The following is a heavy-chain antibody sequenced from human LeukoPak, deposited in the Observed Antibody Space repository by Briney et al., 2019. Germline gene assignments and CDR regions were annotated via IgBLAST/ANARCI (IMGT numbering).Heavy chain of an antibody. D-gene: IGHD6-19*01. CDR1: GGSISSYY. V-gene: IGHV4-59*08. CDR2: IYYSGST. CDR3: ARLYRSGIAVAGLFDY. J-gene: IGHJ4*02. Sequence: PSETLSLTCTVSGGSISSYYWSWIRQPPGKGLEWIWYIYYSGSTNYNPSLKSRVTISVDTSKNQFSLKLSSVTAADTAVYYCARLYRSGIAVAGLFDYWGQGTLVTVSS.